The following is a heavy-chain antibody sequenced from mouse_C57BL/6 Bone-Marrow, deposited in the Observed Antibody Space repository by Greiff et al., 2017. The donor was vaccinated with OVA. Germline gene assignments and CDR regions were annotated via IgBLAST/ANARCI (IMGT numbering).Heavy chain of an antibody. CDR2: IYPGSGNT. D-gene: IGHD1-1*01. J-gene: IGHJ2*01. Sequence: QVQLKQSGAELVRPGASVKLSCKASGYTFTDYYINWVKQRPGQGLEWIARIYPGSGNTYYNEKFKGKATLTAEKSSSTAYMQLSSLTSEDSAVYFCARWHYGSSLYFDYWGQGTTLTVSS. CDR1: GYTFTDYY. CDR3: ARWHYGSSLYFDY. V-gene: IGHV1-76*01.